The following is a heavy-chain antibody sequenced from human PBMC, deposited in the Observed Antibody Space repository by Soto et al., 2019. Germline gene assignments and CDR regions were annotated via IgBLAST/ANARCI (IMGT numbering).Heavy chain of an antibody. Sequence: SETLSLTCAVSGGSISSSNWWSWGRHPPGKGLEWIGEIYHSGSTNYNPSLKSRVTISVDKSKNQFSLKLSSVTAADTAVYYCARLYSGYDDFDYWGQGTLVTVSS. CDR2: IYHSGST. D-gene: IGHD5-12*01. V-gene: IGHV4-4*02. CDR1: GGSISSSNW. CDR3: ARLYSGYDDFDY. J-gene: IGHJ4*02.